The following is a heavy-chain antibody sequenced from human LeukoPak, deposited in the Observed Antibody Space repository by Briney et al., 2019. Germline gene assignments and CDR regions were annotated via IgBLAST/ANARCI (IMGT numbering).Heavy chain of an antibody. CDR1: GFTFSSYW. CDR2: IKQDGSEK. CDR3: ARYSNYLGRGFDI. J-gene: IGHJ3*02. V-gene: IGHV3-7*01. D-gene: IGHD4-11*01. Sequence: PGGSLRLSCAASGFTFSSYWMSWVRQAPGKGVEWVANIKQDGSEKYYVDSVRGRFTISRDNAKNSLYLQMNSLRAEDTAVYYCARYSNYLGRGFDIWGQGTMVTVSS.